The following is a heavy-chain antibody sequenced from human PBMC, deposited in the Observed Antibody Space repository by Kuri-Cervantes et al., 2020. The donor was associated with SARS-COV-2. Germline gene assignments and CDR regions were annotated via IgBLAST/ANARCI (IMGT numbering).Heavy chain of an antibody. Sequence: GESLKISCKASGYTFTSYGISWVRRAPGQGLEWMGWISAYNGNTNYAQKLQGRVTMTTDTSTSTAYMELSSLRSEDTAVYYCARQPSIAAADYFDYWGQGTLVTVSS. CDR1: GYTFTSYG. CDR2: ISAYNGNT. D-gene: IGHD6-13*01. V-gene: IGHV1-18*01. CDR3: ARQPSIAAADYFDY. J-gene: IGHJ4*02.